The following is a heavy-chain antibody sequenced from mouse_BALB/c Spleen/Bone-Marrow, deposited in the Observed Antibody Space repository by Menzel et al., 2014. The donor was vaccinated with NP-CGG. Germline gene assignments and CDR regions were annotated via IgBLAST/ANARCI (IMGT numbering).Heavy chain of an antibody. D-gene: IGHD2-10*02. CDR1: GFNIKDTY. CDR2: IDPANGNT. Sequence: VQLKHSGAELVKPGASVKLSCTASGFNIKDTYMHWVKRRPEQGLEWIGRIDPANGNTKYDPKFQGKATITADTSSNTASLQLSSLTSEDTAVYYCALLYGNYDYWGQGTTLTVSS. V-gene: IGHV14-3*02. CDR3: ALLYGNYDY. J-gene: IGHJ2*01.